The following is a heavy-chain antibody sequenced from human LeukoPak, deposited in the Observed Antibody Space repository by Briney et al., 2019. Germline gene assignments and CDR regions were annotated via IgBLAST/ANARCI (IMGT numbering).Heavy chain of an antibody. V-gene: IGHV5-51*01. CDR2: IYPGDSDT. Sequence: GESLKISCKGSGYSFTRYWIGWVRQMPGKGLEWVGIIYPGDSDTRYSPSFQGQVTISADKSISTAYLQWSSLKVSDTAMYYCARHGEKYYDFWSGYPNNWFDPWGQGTLVTVSS. J-gene: IGHJ5*02. D-gene: IGHD3-3*01. CDR3: ARHGEKYYDFWSGYPNNWFDP. CDR1: GYSFTRYW.